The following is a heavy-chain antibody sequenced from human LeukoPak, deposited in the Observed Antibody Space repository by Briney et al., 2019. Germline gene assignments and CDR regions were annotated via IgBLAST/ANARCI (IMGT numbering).Heavy chain of an antibody. CDR3: AKDDDYVWGNYRFDY. V-gene: IGHV3-23*01. CDR1: GFTFSSYA. CDR2: ISGIGGST. Sequence: GGSLRLSCAASGFTFSSYAMSWVRQAPGKGLEWVSAISGIGGSTYYADSVKGRFTISRDNSKNTLYLQMNSLRAEDTAVYYCAKDDDYVWGNYRFDYWGQGTLVTVSS. J-gene: IGHJ4*02. D-gene: IGHD3-16*02.